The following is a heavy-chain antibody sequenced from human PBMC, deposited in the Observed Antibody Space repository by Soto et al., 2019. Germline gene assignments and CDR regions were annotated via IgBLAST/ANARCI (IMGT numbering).Heavy chain of an antibody. CDR2: IDPNSGGT. CDR3: ARAYYPTYYYDSSGYYPFDP. D-gene: IGHD3-22*01. J-gene: IGHJ5*02. CDR1: GYTFTGYY. Sequence: ASVKVSCKASGYTFTGYYMHWVRQAPGQGLEWMGWIDPNSGGTNYAQKFQGRATMTRDTSISTAYMELSRLRSDDTAVYYCARAYYPTYYYDSSGYYPFDPWGQGTLVTVSS. V-gene: IGHV1-2*02.